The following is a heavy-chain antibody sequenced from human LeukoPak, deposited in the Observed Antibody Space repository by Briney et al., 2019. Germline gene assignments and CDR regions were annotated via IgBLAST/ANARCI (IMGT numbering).Heavy chain of an antibody. V-gene: IGHV3-23*01. J-gene: IGHJ4*02. D-gene: IGHD3-10*01. CDR3: AKDRAFGQFLWGNDY. Sequence: GGTLRLSCAASGFTFSSYGMSWVRQAPGKGLEWVSAISGSGGGTYYADSVKGRFTISRDNSKNTLYLQMNSLRAEDTALYYCAKDRAFGQFLWGNDYWGQGTPVTVSS. CDR1: GFTFSSYG. CDR2: ISGSGGGT.